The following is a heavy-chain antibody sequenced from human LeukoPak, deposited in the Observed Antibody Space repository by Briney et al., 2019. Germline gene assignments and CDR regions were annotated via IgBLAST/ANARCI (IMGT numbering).Heavy chain of an antibody. CDR2: IYYSGST. CDR1: GYSISSSYY. V-gene: IGHV4-38-2*02. D-gene: IGHD5-18*01. J-gene: IGHJ4*02. CDR3: ARVEYSYGH. Sequence: SETLSLTCTVSGYSISSSYYWGWIRQPPGKGLEWIGSIYYSGSTYYNPSLKSRVTISVDTSKNQFSLKLSSVTAADTAVYYCARVEYSYGHWGQGTLVTVSS.